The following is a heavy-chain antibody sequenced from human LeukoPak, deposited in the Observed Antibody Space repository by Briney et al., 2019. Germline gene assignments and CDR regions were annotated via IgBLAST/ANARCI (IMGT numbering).Heavy chain of an antibody. Sequence: SETLSLTRTVSGGSISSYYWSWIRQSPGKGLEWIGYIYYSGSTNYNPSVKSRVTMSVDTSKNQVSLKLSSVTAADTAVYYRARQPAATASFDYWGQGTLVTVSS. CDR1: GGSISSYY. J-gene: IGHJ4*02. D-gene: IGHD2-2*01. CDR2: IYYSGST. V-gene: IGHV4-59*01. CDR3: ARQPAATASFDY.